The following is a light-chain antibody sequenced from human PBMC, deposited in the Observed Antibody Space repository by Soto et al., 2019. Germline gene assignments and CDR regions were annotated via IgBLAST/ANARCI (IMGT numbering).Light chain of an antibody. CDR2: GAS. J-gene: IGKJ1*01. CDR3: QKYGSSPRT. Sequence: EIVLTQSPGTLSLSPGERATLSCRASQSVSSSYLAWYQQKPGQAPRLLIYGASSRATGIPVRFSGSGSGTDFTLTISRLEPEDFALYYCQKYGSSPRTFGQGTKVEIK. CDR1: QSVSSSY. V-gene: IGKV3-20*01.